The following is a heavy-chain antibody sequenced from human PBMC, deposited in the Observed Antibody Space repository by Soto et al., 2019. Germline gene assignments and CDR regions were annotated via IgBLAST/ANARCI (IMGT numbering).Heavy chain of an antibody. D-gene: IGHD3-22*01. CDR3: ASYYDSSGSEHPFDY. CDR1: GFTFDDYG. Sequence: EVQLAESGGGVVRPGGSLRLSCAASGFTFDDYGMSWVRQAPGKGLEWVSGINWNGGSTGYADSVKGRFTISRDNAKNSLYLQMNSLRAEDTALYYCASYYDSSGSEHPFDYWGQGTLVTVSS. CDR2: INWNGGST. V-gene: IGHV3-20*04. J-gene: IGHJ4*02.